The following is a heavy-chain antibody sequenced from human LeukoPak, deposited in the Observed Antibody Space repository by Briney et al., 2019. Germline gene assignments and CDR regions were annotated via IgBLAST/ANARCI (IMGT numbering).Heavy chain of an antibody. D-gene: IGHD6-13*01. J-gene: IGHJ4*02. CDR3: ARLFSAAAGYRGH. CDR2: IYYSGST. V-gene: IGHV4-39*01. Sequence: SETLSLTCIVSGDSISSSNYYWGWIRQPPGKGLEWIGNIYYSGSTYLNPSLKSRVTLSADTSKNQFSLKLSSVTAADTAVYYCARLFSAAAGYRGHWGQGTLVTVSS. CDR1: GDSISSSNYY.